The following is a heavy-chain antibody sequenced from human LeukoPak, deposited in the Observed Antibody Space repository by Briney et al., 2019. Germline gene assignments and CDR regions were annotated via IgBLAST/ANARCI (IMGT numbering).Heavy chain of an antibody. CDR3: ARHLKYSGGGHYFDY. CDR2: IYPGDSDT. D-gene: IGHD6-19*01. CDR1: GYSFSGNW. J-gene: IGHJ4*02. V-gene: IGHV5-51*01. Sequence: PGESLKISCKGSGYSFSGNWIAWVRQMPGKGLEWMGIIYPGDSDTRYSPSFQGQVTISVDKSINTAYLQWSSLEASDTATFCCARHLKYSGGGHYFDYWGQGTPVTVSS.